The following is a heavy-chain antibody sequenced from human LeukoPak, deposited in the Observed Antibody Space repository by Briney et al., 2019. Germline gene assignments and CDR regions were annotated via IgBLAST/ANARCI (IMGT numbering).Heavy chain of an antibody. D-gene: IGHD6-19*01. CDR2: ISSSGDNR. J-gene: IGHJ4*02. Sequence: GGSLSLSGEASGFTFSSYDMNWVRQAPGKGLEWVSGISSSGDNRHYAGSLKGRFTISRDNPNNMLFLHTNSLRAEDTAVYYCVKGGWLDNWGQGTLVTVSS. CDR1: GFTFSSYD. V-gene: IGHV3-23*01. CDR3: VKGGWLDN.